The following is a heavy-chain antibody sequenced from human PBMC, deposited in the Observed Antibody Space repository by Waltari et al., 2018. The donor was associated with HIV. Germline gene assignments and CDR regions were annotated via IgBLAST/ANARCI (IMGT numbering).Heavy chain of an antibody. V-gene: IGHV1-2*02. Sequence: QEQLVQSGAEVKKPGASVKVSCKASGYSFNDYYIHWIRQAPGQGLESVGWVNPKNGVAHYAQKFEGRVTISSDTSSRTVYMDFRRLTSDDTAVFYCVRGGIHPWGQGTLITVSS. J-gene: IGHJ5*02. CDR1: GYSFNDYY. CDR3: VRGGIHP. CDR2: VNPKNGVA. D-gene: IGHD6-13*01.